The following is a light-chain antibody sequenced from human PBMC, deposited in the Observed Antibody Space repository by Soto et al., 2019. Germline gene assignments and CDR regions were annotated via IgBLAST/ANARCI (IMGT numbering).Light chain of an antibody. J-gene: IGKJ4*01. V-gene: IGKV3-11*01. CDR1: QGVRND. CDR2: SAS. CDR3: QQRTNWPPT. Sequence: EIVLTQSPATLSLSPGERATISCRASQGVRNDLVWYHQKPGQAPRVLIYSASNRATGIPARFSGSGSGTDFTLTISSLEPEDFAVYYCQQRTNWPPTFGGGTKVEMK.